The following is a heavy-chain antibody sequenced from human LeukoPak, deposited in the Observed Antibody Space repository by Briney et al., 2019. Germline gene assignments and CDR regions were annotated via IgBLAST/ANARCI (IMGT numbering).Heavy chain of an antibody. D-gene: IGHD3-22*01. V-gene: IGHV1-58*02. CDR1: GFTFTSSA. J-gene: IGHJ4*02. CDR3: AADPYYDSSGYRY. CDR2: IVVGSGNT. Sequence: VSCKASGFTFTSSAMQWVRQARGQRLEWIGWIVVGSGNTNYAQKFQERVTITRDMSTSTAYMELSSLRSEDTAVYYCAADPYYDSSGYRYWGQGTLVTVSS.